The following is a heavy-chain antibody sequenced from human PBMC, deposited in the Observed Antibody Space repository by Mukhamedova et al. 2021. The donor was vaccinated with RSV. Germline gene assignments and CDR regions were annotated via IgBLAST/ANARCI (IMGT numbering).Heavy chain of an antibody. Sequence: TLSSGGMHWVRQAPGTGLEWVAVIWSNGSKKYYADSVKGRFTISRDNSKNTLYLEMNSLRAEDTAMYYCARNGGGQYYYLSFWGPG. V-gene: IGHV3-33*01. J-gene: IGHJ1*01. CDR3: ARNGGGQYYYLSF. D-gene: IGHD3-10*01. CDR2: IWSNGSKK. CDR1: TLSSGG.